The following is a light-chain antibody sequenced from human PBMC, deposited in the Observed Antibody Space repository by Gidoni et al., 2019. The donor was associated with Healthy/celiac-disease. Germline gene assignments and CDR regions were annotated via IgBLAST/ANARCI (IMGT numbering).Light chain of an antibody. V-gene: IGLV1-40*01. CDR3: QSYDSSLSGSV. CDR2: GNS. J-gene: IGLJ2*01. CDR1: SSNIGAGYD. Sequence: QSVLTQPPSVSVAPGQRVTISCTGSSSNIGAGYDVHWYQQLPGTAPKLLSYGNSKRPSGVPDRFSGSKSGTSASLAITGLQAEDEADYYCQSYDSSLSGSVFGGGTKLTVL.